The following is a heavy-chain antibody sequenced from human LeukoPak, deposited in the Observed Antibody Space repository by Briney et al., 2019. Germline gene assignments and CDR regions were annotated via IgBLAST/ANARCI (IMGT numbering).Heavy chain of an antibody. Sequence: GASVKVSCKASGYTSTSYDINWVRQATGQGLEWMGWMNPNSGNTGYAQKFQGRVTMTRNTSISTAYMELSSLRSEDTAVYYCVRGGGYYGSAPFDPWGQGTLVTVSS. CDR1: GYTSTSYD. D-gene: IGHD3-10*01. CDR2: MNPNSGNT. CDR3: VRGGGYYGSAPFDP. V-gene: IGHV1-8*01. J-gene: IGHJ5*02.